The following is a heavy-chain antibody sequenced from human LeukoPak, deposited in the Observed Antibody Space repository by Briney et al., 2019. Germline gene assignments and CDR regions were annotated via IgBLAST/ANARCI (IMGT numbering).Heavy chain of an antibody. CDR2: MWYDGSNK. D-gene: IGHD5-18*01. J-gene: IGHJ6*03. Sequence: GGSLRLSCAASGFTFSSYGMHWVRQAPGKGLEWVAVMWYDGSNKYYADSVKGRFTISRDNSKNTLYLQMNSLRAEDTAVYYCAKVGRDSYGYRYYYYYMDVWGKGTTVTVSS. CDR3: AKVGRDSYGYRYYYYYMDV. V-gene: IGHV3-33*06. CDR1: GFTFSSYG.